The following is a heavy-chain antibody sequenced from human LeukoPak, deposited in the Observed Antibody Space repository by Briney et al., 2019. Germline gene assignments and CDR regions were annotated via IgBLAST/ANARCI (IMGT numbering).Heavy chain of an antibody. Sequence: PGGSLRLSCAAAGFTFSSYWMSWVRQAPGKGLELVANINQDGSEKFYVGSVKGRFTICRDNAKKSLYLKMNSLRAEDTAVYYCARDSAAKYSSSWSFERFDYWGQGTLVTVSS. CDR1: GFTFSSYW. J-gene: IGHJ4*02. D-gene: IGHD6-13*01. CDR3: ARDSAAKYSSSWSFERFDY. V-gene: IGHV3-7*01. CDR2: INQDGSEK.